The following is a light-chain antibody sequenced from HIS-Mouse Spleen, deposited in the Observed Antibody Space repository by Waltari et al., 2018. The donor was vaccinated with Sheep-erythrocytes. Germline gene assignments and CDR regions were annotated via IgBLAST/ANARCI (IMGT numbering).Light chain of an antibody. Sequence: MVLTQSPGTLSLSPGERATPSCRPSRSFSSSYLAWYQQKPGQAPRQLLYGASSRATDSPDRCSGRGSGTDFTLTISRLEPEDFAVYYCQQYGSPPWTFGQGTKVEIK. J-gene: IGKJ1*01. CDR1: RSFSSSY. V-gene: IGKV3-20*01. CDR3: QQYGSPPWT. CDR2: GAS.